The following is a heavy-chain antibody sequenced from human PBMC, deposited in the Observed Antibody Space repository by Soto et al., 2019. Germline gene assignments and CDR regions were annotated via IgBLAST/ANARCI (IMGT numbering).Heavy chain of an antibody. Sequence: EVQLLESGGGLVQPGGSLRLSCAASGFTFSSYAMSWVRQAPGKGLEWVSVISGSGGTTYYADSVKGRFTISRDNSKNTLYLQMNSLRAEDTAVYYCAKDPTYCDYAGPFDYWGQGTLVTVSS. V-gene: IGHV3-23*01. CDR3: AKDPTYCDYAGPFDY. CDR1: GFTFSSYA. CDR2: ISGSGGTT. D-gene: IGHD4-17*01. J-gene: IGHJ4*02.